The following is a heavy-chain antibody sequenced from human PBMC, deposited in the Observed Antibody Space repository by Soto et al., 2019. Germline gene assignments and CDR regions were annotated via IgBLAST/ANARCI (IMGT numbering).Heavy chain of an antibody. CDR2: IIPIFGTA. Sequence: GASVKVSCKASGGTFSSYAISWVRQAPGQGLEWMGGIIPIFGTANYAQKFQGRVTITADESTSTAYMELSSLRSEDTAVYYCARDSQYYDFWSGYYTPMADYYYGMDVWGQGTTVTVSS. J-gene: IGHJ6*02. D-gene: IGHD3-3*01. V-gene: IGHV1-69*13. CDR1: GGTFSSYA. CDR3: ARDSQYYDFWSGYYTPMADYYYGMDV.